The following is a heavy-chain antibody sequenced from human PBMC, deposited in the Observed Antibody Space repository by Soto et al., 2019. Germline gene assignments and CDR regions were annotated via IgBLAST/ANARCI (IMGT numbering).Heavy chain of an antibody. V-gene: IGHV1-2*02. Sequence: ASVKVSCKTSGYTFNDYYLHWVRQAPGQGLEWMGSINPYSGDTDYAQRFQGRVTMTRDTSIRTVYMELSRLRSDDTAVYYCARRRLSSGTDYFDYWGQGTLVTVSS. D-gene: IGHD3-22*01. J-gene: IGHJ4*02. CDR2: INPYSGDT. CDR3: ARRRLSSGTDYFDY. CDR1: GYTFNDYY.